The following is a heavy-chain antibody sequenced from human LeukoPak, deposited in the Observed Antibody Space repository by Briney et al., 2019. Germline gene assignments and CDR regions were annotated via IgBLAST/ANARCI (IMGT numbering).Heavy chain of an antibody. V-gene: IGHV1-24*01. CDR3: ARDPGGSSGYYPDAFDI. CDR1: GYTLTELS. D-gene: IGHD3-22*01. J-gene: IGHJ3*02. Sequence: GASVKVSCKVSGYTLTELSMHWVRQAPGKGLEWMGGFDPEDGETIYAQKFQGRVTMTTDTSTSTAYMELRSLRSDDTAVYYCARDPGGSSGYYPDAFDIWGQGTMVTVSS. CDR2: FDPEDGET.